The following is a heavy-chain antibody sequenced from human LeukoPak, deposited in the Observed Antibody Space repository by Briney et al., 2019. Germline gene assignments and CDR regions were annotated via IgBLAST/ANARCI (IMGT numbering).Heavy chain of an antibody. J-gene: IGHJ6*02. CDR2: IYYSGST. D-gene: IGHD1-26*01. CDR3: ARVRWWELLPYGMDV. V-gene: IGHV4-59*01. CDR1: GGSISSYY. Sequence: SETLSLTCTVSGGSISSYYWSWIRQPPGKGLEWIGYIYYSGSTNYNPSLQSRVTISVDTSKNQFSLKLSSVTAADTAVYYCARVRWWELLPYGMDVWGQGTTVTVSS.